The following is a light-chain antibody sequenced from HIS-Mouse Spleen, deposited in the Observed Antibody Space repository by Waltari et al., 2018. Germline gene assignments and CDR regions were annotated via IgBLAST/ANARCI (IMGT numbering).Light chain of an antibody. Sequence: DIQMTQSPSSLSASVGDRVTITCQASQDISNYLNWYQQQPGKAPKLLIYDASNLETGVPSRFSGSGSGTEFTFNISSLQPEDIATYYCQQYDNHPLTFGGGTKVEIK. V-gene: IGKV1-33*01. CDR3: QQYDNHPLT. J-gene: IGKJ4*01. CDR1: QDISNY. CDR2: DAS.